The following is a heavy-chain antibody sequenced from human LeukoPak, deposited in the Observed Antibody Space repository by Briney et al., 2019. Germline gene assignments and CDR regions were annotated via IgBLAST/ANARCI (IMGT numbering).Heavy chain of an antibody. Sequence: ASVKVSCKASGYIFTGYWIHWVRQAPGQGLEWMGFINPNSGNTNYAQKFQGRATMTRDTSINTAYMELNGLTGDDTAVYYCAREMRPATTTLVAYWGQGTLVTVSS. CDR3: AREMRPATTTLVAY. CDR2: INPNSGNT. D-gene: IGHD1-1*01. CDR1: GYIFTGYW. V-gene: IGHV1-2*02. J-gene: IGHJ4*02.